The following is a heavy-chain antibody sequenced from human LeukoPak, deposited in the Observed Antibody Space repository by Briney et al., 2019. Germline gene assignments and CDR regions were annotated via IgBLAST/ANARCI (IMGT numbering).Heavy chain of an antibody. CDR2: IYYSGST. J-gene: IGHJ4*02. CDR3: ARGSGWFREFDY. D-gene: IGHD6-19*01. V-gene: IGHV4-59*09. Sequence: VYIYYSGSTNYNPSLKSRVTISVDTSKNQFSLKLSSVTAADTAVYYCARGSGWFREFDYWGQGTLVTVSS.